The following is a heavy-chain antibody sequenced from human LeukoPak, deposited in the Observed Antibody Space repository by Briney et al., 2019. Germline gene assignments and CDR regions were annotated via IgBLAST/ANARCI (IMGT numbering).Heavy chain of an antibody. CDR2: INPNSGGT. J-gene: IGHJ3*01. CDR3: ARDFHCSSTSCHSD. V-gene: IGHV1-2*06. Sequence: ASVKVSCKASGYTFTGYYMHWVRQAPGQGLEWMGRINPNSGGTNYAQKFQGRVTMTRDTSISTAYMELSRLRSDDTAVYYCARDFHCSSTSCHSDWGQGTMVTVSS. CDR1: GYTFTGYY. D-gene: IGHD2-2*01.